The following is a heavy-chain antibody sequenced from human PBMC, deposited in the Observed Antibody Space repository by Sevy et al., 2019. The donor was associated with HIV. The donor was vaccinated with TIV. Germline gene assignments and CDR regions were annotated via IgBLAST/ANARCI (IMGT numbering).Heavy chain of an antibody. CDR2: MNPNSGHK. Sequence: ASVKVSCKASGYTFTDYDITWVRQVTGQRLELVGWMNPNSGHKAYTENFQDRVSTTRDTSISTAYMELSSLRSEDTAVYYCAKLASCGGDCYYFDFWGQGTLVTVSS. D-gene: IGHD2-21*02. CDR3: AKLASCGGDCYYFDF. V-gene: IGHV1-8*01. CDR1: GYTFTDYD. J-gene: IGHJ4*02.